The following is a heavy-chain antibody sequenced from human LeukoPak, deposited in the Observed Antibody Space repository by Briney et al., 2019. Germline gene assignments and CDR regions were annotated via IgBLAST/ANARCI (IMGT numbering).Heavy chain of an antibody. J-gene: IGHJ6*03. D-gene: IGHD1-1*01. CDR2: TRNKANSYTT. CDR3: ALGVHRGYCYMDV. CDR1: GFTFSDHY. V-gene: IGHV3-72*01. Sequence: GGSLRLSCAASGFTFSDHYMDWVRQAPGKGLEWVGRTRNKANSYTTEYAASVKGRFTISRDDSKNSLYLQMNSLKTEDTAVYYCALGVHRGYCYMDVWGKGTTVTVSS.